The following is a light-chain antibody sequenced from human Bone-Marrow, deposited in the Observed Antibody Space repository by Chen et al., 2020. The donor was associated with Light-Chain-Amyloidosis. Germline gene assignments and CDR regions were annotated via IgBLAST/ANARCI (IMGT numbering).Light chain of an antibody. CDR2: RDT. V-gene: IGLV3-25*03. Sequence: SYDLTQPPSVSVSPGPTARITCSGDDLPTKYAYWYQQKPGQAPVLVIHRDTERPSGLSERFSGSSSGTTATLTISGVQAEDEADYHCQSADSSGTYEVIFGGGTKLTVL. CDR1: DLPTKY. CDR3: QSADSSGTYEVI. J-gene: IGLJ2*01.